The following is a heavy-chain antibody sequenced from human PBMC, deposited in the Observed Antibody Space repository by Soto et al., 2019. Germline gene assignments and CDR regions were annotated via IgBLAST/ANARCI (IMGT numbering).Heavy chain of an antibody. CDR3: ARGGLTRRGYCSGGSCNDY. J-gene: IGHJ4*02. V-gene: IGHV4-59*12. CDR1: GGSISSYY. CDR2: MYYSGST. Sequence: SETLSLTCTVSGGSISSYYWSWVRQPPGKGLEWIGYMYYSGSTNYNPSLKSRVTISVDTSKNQFSLKLSSVTAADTAVYYCARGGLTRRGYCSGGSCNDYWGQGTLVTVSS. D-gene: IGHD2-15*01.